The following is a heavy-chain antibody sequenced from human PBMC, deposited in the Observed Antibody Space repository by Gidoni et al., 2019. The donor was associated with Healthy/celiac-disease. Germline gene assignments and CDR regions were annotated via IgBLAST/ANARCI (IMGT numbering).Heavy chain of an antibody. CDR2: ISGSGGST. CDR3: SKDLVTGTKGDAFDI. CDR1: GCTFSSYA. D-gene: IGHD1-7*01. V-gene: IGHV3-23*01. J-gene: IGHJ3*02. Sequence: EVQLLGSGGGLVQPGGSLRLSGAASGCTFSSYAMSWVRQAPGKGLEWVSAISGSGGSTYYADSVKVRFTISRDNSKNTLYLQMNSLRAEDTAVYYCSKDLVTGTKGDAFDIWGQGTMVTVSS.